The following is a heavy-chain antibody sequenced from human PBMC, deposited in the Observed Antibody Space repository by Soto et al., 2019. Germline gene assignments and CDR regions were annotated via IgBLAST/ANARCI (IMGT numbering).Heavy chain of an antibody. D-gene: IGHD5-12*01. J-gene: IGHJ4*02. CDR2: ISSSSSYI. CDR1: GFTFSSYS. V-gene: IGHV3-21*01. Sequence: EVQLVESGGGLVKPGGSLRLSCAASGFTFSSYSMNWVRQAPGKGLEWVSSISSSSSYIYYADSVKGRFTISRDNAKNSLYLQRNSLRAEDTAVYYCARELATLRDYYFDYWGQGTLVTVSS. CDR3: ARELATLRDYYFDY.